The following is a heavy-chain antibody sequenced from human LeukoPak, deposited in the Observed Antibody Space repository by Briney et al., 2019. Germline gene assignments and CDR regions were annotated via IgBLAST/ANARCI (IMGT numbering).Heavy chain of an antibody. Sequence: SETLSLTCTVSGGSISSYYWSWIRQPPGKGLEWIGYIYYSGSTNYNPSLKSRVTISVDTSKNQFSLKLSSVTAADTAVYYCAREREDIVVVPAATWFDPWGQGTLVTVSS. CDR1: GGSISSYY. D-gene: IGHD2-2*01. J-gene: IGHJ5*02. V-gene: IGHV4-59*12. CDR3: AREREDIVVVPAATWFDP. CDR2: IYYSGST.